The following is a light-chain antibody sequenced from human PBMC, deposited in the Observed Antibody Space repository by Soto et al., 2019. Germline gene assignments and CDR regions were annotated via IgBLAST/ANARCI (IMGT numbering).Light chain of an antibody. CDR3: QQRSNWPLT. CDR1: QSVSTSY. CDR2: DAF. J-gene: IGKJ4*01. V-gene: IGKV3D-20*02. Sequence: EIVLTQSPGTLSLSPGERATLSCRASQSVSTSYVAWYQQKFGQAPRLLIYDAFSRATGIPDRFSASGSGTDFTLTISRLEPEDFAVYYCQQRSNWPLTFGGGTKVDI.